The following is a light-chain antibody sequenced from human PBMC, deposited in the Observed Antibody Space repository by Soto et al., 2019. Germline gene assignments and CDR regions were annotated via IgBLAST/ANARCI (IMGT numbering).Light chain of an antibody. V-gene: IGKV1-5*01. Sequence: DIQMTQSPSTLSASVGDRVTITCRASQSISSWLAWYQQKPGKAPKLLIYDASSLESGVPSRFSGSGSGTEFTLNISSLQTDDFATYACQQYNSYSTFGHGTKLGIK. CDR2: DAS. J-gene: IGKJ2*01. CDR3: QQYNSYST. CDR1: QSISSW.